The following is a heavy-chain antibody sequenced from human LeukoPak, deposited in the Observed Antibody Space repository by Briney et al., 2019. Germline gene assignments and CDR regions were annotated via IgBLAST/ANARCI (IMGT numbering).Heavy chain of an antibody. CDR1: GLTVSSSY. V-gene: IGHV3-53*01. Sequence: GGSVRLSCAASGLTVSSSYMMGVRQARGKGLEWVSIIYNDGSTYYADSMKGRFTISRNNSNNTLYLQVNSLRAEDTAMYYCARNILFAFDIWGQGTMVTVSS. CDR3: ARNILFAFDI. J-gene: IGHJ3*02. D-gene: IGHD2/OR15-2a*01. CDR2: IYNDGST.